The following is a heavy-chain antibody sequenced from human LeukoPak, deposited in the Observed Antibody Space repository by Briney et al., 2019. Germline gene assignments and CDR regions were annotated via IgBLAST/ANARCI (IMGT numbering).Heavy chain of an antibody. CDR3: ARDSVYYYYYMDV. CDR2: ISSSGSTI. CDR1: GFTFSNYE. J-gene: IGHJ6*03. Sequence: GGSLRLSCAVSGFTFSNYEMNWVRQAPGKGLEWVSYISSSGSTIYYADSVKGRFAISRDNAKDSLFLQLNSLRAEDTAVYYCARDSVYYYYYMDVWGEGTTATVSS. V-gene: IGHV3-48*03.